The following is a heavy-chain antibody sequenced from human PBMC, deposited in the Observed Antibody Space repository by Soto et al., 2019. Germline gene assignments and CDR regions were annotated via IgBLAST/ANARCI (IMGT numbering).Heavy chain of an antibody. J-gene: IGHJ4*02. V-gene: IGHV4-59*01. Sequence: SETLSLTGSASGGSMSEYFCSWIRQSPWKGLEWIGYIYNLGSTDYNPSLKSRVTISVDTSNRQFSMRLTSVTAADTAVYYCARDGYDGSGSPYPAYWGPGTQVTVSS. CDR3: ARDGYDGSGSPYPAY. CDR1: GGSMSEYF. D-gene: IGHD3-10*01. CDR2: IYNLGST.